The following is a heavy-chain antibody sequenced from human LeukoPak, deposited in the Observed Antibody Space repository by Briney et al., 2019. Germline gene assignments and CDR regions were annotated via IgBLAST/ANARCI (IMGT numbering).Heavy chain of an antibody. J-gene: IGHJ4*02. D-gene: IGHD3-16*01. V-gene: IGHV3-7*01. CDR2: INPDGNKK. CDR1: GLTVSSSW. CDR3: ARDLDYSRLDY. Sequence: GGSLRLSCAVSGLTVSSSWMDWVRQAPGKGLEWVASINPDGNKKFSADSVKGRFTISRDNAENSLYLQMNSLRVEDTAFYYCARDLDYSRLDYWGQGMLVTVSS.